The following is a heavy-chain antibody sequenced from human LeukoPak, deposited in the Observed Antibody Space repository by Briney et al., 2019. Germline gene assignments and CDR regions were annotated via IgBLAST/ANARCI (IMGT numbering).Heavy chain of an antibody. D-gene: IGHD6-13*01. CDR2: MNPNSGNT. Sequence: ASVKVSCKASGYTFTSYDINWVRQATGQGLEWMGWMNPNSGNTGYAQKFQGRVTITRNTSISTAYMELSSLRSEDTAVYYCARWGPGIAAAGTFRYFDYWGQGTLVTVSS. J-gene: IGHJ4*02. CDR1: GYTFTSYD. CDR3: ARWGPGIAAAGTFRYFDY. V-gene: IGHV1-8*03.